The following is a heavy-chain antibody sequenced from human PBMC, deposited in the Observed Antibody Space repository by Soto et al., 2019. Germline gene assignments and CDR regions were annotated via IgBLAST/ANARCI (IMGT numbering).Heavy chain of an antibody. CDR2: INSDGSST. Sequence: GGSLRLSCAASGFTFSSYWMHWVRQAPGKGLVWVSRINSDGSSTSYADSVKGRFTISRDNAKNTLYLQMNSLRAEDTAVHYCVPETPVLLWFGELLPEPIDYWGQGTLVTVSS. D-gene: IGHD3-10*01. CDR3: VPETPVLLWFGELLPEPIDY. V-gene: IGHV3-74*01. J-gene: IGHJ4*02. CDR1: GFTFSSYW.